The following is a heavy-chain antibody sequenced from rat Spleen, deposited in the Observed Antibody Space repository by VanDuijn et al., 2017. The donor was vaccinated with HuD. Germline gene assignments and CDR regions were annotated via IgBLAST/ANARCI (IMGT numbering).Heavy chain of an antibody. CDR1: GFTFSNHG. D-gene: IGHD1-11*01. CDR2: ISPTGGGNT. Sequence: EVQLVESGGGLVQPGRSLKVSCVASGFTFSNHGMHWIRQAPAKGLEWVASISPTGGGNTYYRDSVKGRFTISRDNAKNTLYLQMDSLRSEDTATYYCAKESSYYGGFLFDYWGQGVMVTVSS. J-gene: IGHJ2*01. V-gene: IGHV5-19*01. CDR3: AKESSYYGGFLFDY.